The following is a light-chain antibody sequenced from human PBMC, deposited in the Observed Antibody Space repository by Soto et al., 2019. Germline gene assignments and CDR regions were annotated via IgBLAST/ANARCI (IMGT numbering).Light chain of an antibody. CDR2: AAS. CDR1: QNIDNY. Sequence: DIQMTQSPSSLSASVGDRVTITCRASQNIDNYLNWYQHKPGKAPRLLIYAASTLQSGVLSRFSGSGSGTDFTLTISGLQTEDFATYFCQESYTIPAVSFGGGTKVEIK. CDR3: QESYTIPAVS. J-gene: IGKJ4*01. V-gene: IGKV1-39*01.